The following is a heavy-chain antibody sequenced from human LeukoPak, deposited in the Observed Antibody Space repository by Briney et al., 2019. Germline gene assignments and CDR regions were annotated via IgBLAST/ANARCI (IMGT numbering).Heavy chain of an antibody. CDR2: IYYTGST. Sequence: SETLSLTCTVSGGSISTSSYYWGWIRQPPGKGLEWIGSIYYTGSTYYNPSLKSRVTISVDTSKNQFSLKLSSVTAADTAVYYCARHGMGAAKLLDYWGQGTLVTVSS. CDR1: GGSISTSSYY. V-gene: IGHV4-39*01. J-gene: IGHJ4*02. CDR3: ARHGMGAAKLLDY. D-gene: IGHD1-26*01.